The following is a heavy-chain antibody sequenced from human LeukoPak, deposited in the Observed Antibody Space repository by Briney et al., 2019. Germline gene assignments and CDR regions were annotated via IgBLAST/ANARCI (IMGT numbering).Heavy chain of an antibody. D-gene: IGHD6-6*01. CDR1: GGSFSGYY. J-gene: IGHJ2*01. CDR2: INHSGST. Sequence: PSETLSLTCAVYGGSFSGYYWSWIRQPPGKGLEWIGEINHSGSTNYNPSLKSRVTISVDTSKNQFSLKLSSVTAADTAVYYCARLRPGSIAARPKTRWYFDLWGRGTLVTVSS. V-gene: IGHV4-34*01. CDR3: ARLRPGSIAARPKTRWYFDL.